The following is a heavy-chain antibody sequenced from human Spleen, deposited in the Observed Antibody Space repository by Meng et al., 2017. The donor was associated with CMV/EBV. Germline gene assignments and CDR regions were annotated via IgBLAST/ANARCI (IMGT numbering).Heavy chain of an antibody. CDR1: GYTFTSYA. D-gene: IGHD3-22*01. Sequence: ASVKVSCKASGYTFTSYAMHWVRQAPGQGLEWMGWISAYNGNTNYAQKLQGRVTMTTDTSTSTAYMELRSLRSDDTAVYYCATGGASSGYFVYWGQGTLVTVSS. CDR2: ISAYNGNT. J-gene: IGHJ4*02. V-gene: IGHV1-18*01. CDR3: ATGGASSGYFVY.